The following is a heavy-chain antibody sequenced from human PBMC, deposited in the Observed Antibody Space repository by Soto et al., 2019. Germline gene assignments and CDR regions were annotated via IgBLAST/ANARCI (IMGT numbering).Heavy chain of an antibody. CDR1: VGAFSDYY. V-gene: IGHV4-34*01. CDR3: TRGGYHLWFWEL. D-gene: IGHD3-10*01. CDR2: INPSGRT. J-gene: IGHJ4*02. Sequence: QVQLQQWGAGLLKPSETLSLTCAVYVGAFSDYYWSWIRQPPGKGLEWVGEINPSGRTNYNPSLKSRVTISVDTAKKQFSLHLTSVTAADTAVYYCTRGGYHLWFWELWGQGTLVTVSS.